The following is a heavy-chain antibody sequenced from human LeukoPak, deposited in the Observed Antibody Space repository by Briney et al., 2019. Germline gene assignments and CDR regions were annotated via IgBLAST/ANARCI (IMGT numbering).Heavy chain of an antibody. J-gene: IGHJ4*02. Sequence: GGSLRLSCAASGFTFDTYWVSWVRQAPGKGLEWVANIKQDGSEKYYVDSVKGRFTISRDNAKNSLYLQMNSLRAEDTAVYYCASRAHFWSGPGGWGQGTLVTVSS. V-gene: IGHV3-7*01. CDR2: IKQDGSEK. CDR1: GFTFDTYW. D-gene: IGHD3-3*02. CDR3: ASRAHFWSGPGG.